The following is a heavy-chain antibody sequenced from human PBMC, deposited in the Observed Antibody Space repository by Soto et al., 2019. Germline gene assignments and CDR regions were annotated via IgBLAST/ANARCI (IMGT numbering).Heavy chain of an antibody. D-gene: IGHD3-22*01. Sequence: GGSLRLCCAASGLTFCSYWMHWVRQAPGKGLVWVSRINSDGSSTSYADSVKGRFTISRDNAKNTLYLQMNSLRAEDTAVYYCASIYDSSGYRSWDAFDIWGQGTMVTVSS. CDR2: INSDGSST. V-gene: IGHV3-74*01. CDR1: GLTFCSYW. CDR3: ASIYDSSGYRSWDAFDI. J-gene: IGHJ3*02.